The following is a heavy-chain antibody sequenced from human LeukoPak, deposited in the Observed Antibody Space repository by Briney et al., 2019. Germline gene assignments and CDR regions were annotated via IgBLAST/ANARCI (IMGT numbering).Heavy chain of an antibody. CDR2: ISGSGSSI. CDR1: GFTFSNYA. D-gene: IGHD1-26*01. CDR3: AGEEGAIPDAFDI. J-gene: IGHJ3*02. Sequence: GGSLRLSCAASGFTFSNYAVNWIRQAPGKGLKWVSVISGSGSSIYYTDSVKGRFTISRDNSKNTLYLQMNSLRAEDTAVYYCAGEEGAIPDAFDIWGQGTMVTVSS. V-gene: IGHV3-23*01.